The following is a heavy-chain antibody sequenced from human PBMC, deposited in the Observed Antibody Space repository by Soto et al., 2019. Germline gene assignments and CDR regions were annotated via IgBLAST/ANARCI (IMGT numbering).Heavy chain of an antibody. D-gene: IGHD4-17*01. CDR3: SRWGGDDYGDAGGAFDI. CDR2: ISAYNGNT. Sequence: ASVKVSCKASGYTFTSYGISWVRQAPGQGPEWMGWISAYNGNTNYAQKLQGRVTMTTDTSTSTAYMELRSLRSDDTAVYYFSRWGGDDYGDAGGAFDIWGQGTMVTVS. CDR1: GYTFTSYG. V-gene: IGHV1-18*01. J-gene: IGHJ3*02.